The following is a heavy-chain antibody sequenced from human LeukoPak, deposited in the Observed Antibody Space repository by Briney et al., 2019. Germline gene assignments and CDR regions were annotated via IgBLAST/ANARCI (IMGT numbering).Heavy chain of an antibody. J-gene: IGHJ4*02. CDR2: IYTSGST. CDR3: ARGGSYYDSSGYYYFDY. Sequence: SETLSLTCTVSGGSISSYYWSWIRQPAGKGREWIGRIYTSGSTNYNPSLKRRVTMSVDTSKNQFSLNLSSVPAADTAVYYCARGGSYYDSSGYYYFDYWGQGTLVTVSS. CDR1: GGSISSYY. V-gene: IGHV4-4*07. D-gene: IGHD3-22*01.